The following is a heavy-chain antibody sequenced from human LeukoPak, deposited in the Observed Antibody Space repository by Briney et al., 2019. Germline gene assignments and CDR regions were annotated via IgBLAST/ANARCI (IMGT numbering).Heavy chain of an antibody. V-gene: IGHV4-34*01. D-gene: IGHD3-3*01. J-gene: IGHJ3*02. CDR2: INHSGST. Sequence: SETLSLTCAVYGGSFSGYYWSWIRQPPGKGLEWIGEINHSGSTNYNPSLKSRVTISVDTSKNQFSLKLSSVIAADTAVYYCGRGIVNSGEAIFGVVIDFDIWGQGTMVTVSS. CDR3: GRGIVNSGEAIFGVVIDFDI. CDR1: GGSFSGYY.